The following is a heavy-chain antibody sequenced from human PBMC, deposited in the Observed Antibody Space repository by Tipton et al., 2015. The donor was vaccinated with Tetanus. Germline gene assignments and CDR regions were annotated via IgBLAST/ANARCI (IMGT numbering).Heavy chain of an antibody. CDR3: VRAKLRRGFSGYLYYDL. J-gene: IGHJ2*01. CDR2: IYSYNGNT. V-gene: IGHV4-39*01. Sequence: TLSLTCTVSGGSISSGTFYWDWIRQTPGKGLEWIGNIYSYNGNTLQNPSLQSRVTISLDKSKNQFSLKLGSVTAADTGIYYCVRAKLRRGFSGYLYYDLWGRGTLVTVSS. CDR1: GGSISSGTFY. D-gene: IGHD5-12*01.